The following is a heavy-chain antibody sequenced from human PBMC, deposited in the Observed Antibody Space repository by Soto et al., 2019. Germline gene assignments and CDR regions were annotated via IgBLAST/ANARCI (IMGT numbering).Heavy chain of an antibody. CDR3: ARLQGFGAGPGGNY. CDR2: IYPGDSDA. Sequence: GESLKISCKGSGYTFSDYWIGWVRQMPGKGLEWVAVIYPGDSDARYSPSFQGQVSISADKSISTAYLQWSSLKASDTAIYYCARLQGFGAGPGGNYWGQGTRVTVSS. J-gene: IGHJ4*02. CDR1: GYTFSDYW. D-gene: IGHD3-16*01. V-gene: IGHV5-51*01.